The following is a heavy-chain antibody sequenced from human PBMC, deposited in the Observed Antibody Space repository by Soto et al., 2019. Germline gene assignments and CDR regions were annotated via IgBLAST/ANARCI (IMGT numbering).Heavy chain of an antibody. CDR2: INAGNGNT. Sequence: GVSVKVCCKACRYRFTSCAMHWARQAPGQRLEWMGWINAGNGNTKYSQKFQGRVTITRDTSASTAYMELSSLRSEDTAVYYCARGSGYYYWDDYWGQGTLVTVSS. D-gene: IGHD3-22*01. CDR3: ARGSGYYYWDDY. CDR1: RYRFTSCA. J-gene: IGHJ4*02. V-gene: IGHV1-3*01.